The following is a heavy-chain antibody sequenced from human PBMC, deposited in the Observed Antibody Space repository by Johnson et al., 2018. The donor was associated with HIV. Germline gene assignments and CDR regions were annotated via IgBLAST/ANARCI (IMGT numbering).Heavy chain of an antibody. CDR2: INSDGSST. CDR3: ARERDYYDSGGYWVDAFDI. D-gene: IGHD3-22*01. CDR1: GITISRNW. Sequence: VQLVESGGGLVQPGGSLTLSCAASGITISRNWMHWVRQAPGKGPVWVSRINSDGSSTNYADSVKGRFSISSDNAENTLYLQMNSLRAEDTAVYYCARERDYYDSGGYWVDAFDIWGQGTMVTVSS. J-gene: IGHJ3*02. V-gene: IGHV3-74*01.